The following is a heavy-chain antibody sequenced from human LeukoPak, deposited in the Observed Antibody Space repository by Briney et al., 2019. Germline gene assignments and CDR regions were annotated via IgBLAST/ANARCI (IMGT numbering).Heavy chain of an antibody. CDR3: ARENLGWERYYYYYYMDV. D-gene: IGHD1-26*01. CDR2: IYTSGST. CDR1: GGSITSSSYY. Sequence: SETLSLTCTVSGGSITSSSYYWGWIRQPPGKGLEWIGRIYTSGSTNYNPSLKSRVTMSVDTSKNQFSLKLSSVTAADTAVYYCARENLGWERYYYYYYMDVWGKGTTVTISS. V-gene: IGHV4-39*07. J-gene: IGHJ6*03.